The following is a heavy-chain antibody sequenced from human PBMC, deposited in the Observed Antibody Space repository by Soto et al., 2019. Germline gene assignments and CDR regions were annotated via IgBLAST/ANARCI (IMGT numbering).Heavy chain of an antibody. J-gene: IGHJ4*02. CDR1: GGTFSSYS. V-gene: IGHV1-69*13. D-gene: IGHD3-10*01. CDR2: IIPIFATT. CDR3: ATPTPLRGAMITNINFDF. Sequence: SVKVSCKASGGTFSSYSIAWVRQAPGQGLEWMGGIIPIFATTNYAQKFQGRVTITAEESTRTAYMELSSLRSEDTAVYYCATPTPLRGAMITNINFDFWGQGTPVTVSS.